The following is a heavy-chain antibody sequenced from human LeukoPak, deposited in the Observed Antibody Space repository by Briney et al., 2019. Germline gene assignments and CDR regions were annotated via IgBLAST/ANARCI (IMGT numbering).Heavy chain of an antibody. J-gene: IGHJ1*01. Sequence: SETLSLTCAVYGVSFSGYYWSWTRQPPGKGLEWIGEINHSGSTNYNPSLKSRVTISVDTSKNQFSLKLSSVTAADTAVYYCARPGAAIGKGYFQHWGQGTLVTVSS. CDR1: GVSFSGYY. D-gene: IGHD2-2*02. V-gene: IGHV4-34*01. CDR2: INHSGST. CDR3: ARPGAAIGKGYFQH.